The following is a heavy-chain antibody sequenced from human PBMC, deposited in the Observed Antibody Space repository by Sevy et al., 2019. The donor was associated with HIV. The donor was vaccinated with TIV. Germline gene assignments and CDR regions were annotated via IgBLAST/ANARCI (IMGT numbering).Heavy chain of an antibody. CDR1: GFTFSSYS. J-gene: IGHJ3*02. D-gene: IGHD3-10*01. V-gene: IGHV3-21*01. CDR3: ARDKMVRGVWDAFDI. CDR2: ISSSSSYI. Sequence: GGSLRLSCAASGFTFSSYSMNWVRQAPGKGLEWVSSISSSSSYIYYADSVKGRFTTSRDNAKNSLYLHMNSLRAEDTAVYYCARDKMVRGVWDAFDIWGQGTMVTVSS.